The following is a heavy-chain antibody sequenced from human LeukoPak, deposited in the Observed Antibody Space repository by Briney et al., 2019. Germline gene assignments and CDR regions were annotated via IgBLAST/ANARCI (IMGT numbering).Heavy chain of an antibody. V-gene: IGHV3-30*03. D-gene: IGHD1-26*01. CDR2: ISYDGSNK. J-gene: IGHJ4*02. CDR1: GFTFSSYG. CDR3: ARVMASGSYSDY. Sequence: GGSLRLSCAASGFTFSSYGMHWVRQAPGKGLEWVAVISYDGSNKYYADSVKGRFTISRDNSKNTLYLQMNSLRAEDTAVYYCARVMASGSYSDYWGQGTLVTVSS.